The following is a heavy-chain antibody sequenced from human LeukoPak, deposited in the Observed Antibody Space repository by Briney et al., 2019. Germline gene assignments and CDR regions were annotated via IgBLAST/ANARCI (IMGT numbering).Heavy chain of an antibody. D-gene: IGHD6-19*01. CDR2: VNHVGST. V-gene: IGHV4-34*01. CDR3: VGGSSGPRLAY. J-gene: IGHJ4*02. CDR1: GGSFSGYF. Sequence: PSETLSLTCAVYGGSFSGYFWTWIRQSPGKGLEWLGEVNHVGSTDCNPSLNSRLTIPLDTSKNHFSLKLTSVTAADTAMYYCVGGSSGPRLAYWGQGALVTVSS.